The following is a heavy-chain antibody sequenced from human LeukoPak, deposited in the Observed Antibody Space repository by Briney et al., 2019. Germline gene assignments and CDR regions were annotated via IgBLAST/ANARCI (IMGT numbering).Heavy chain of an antibody. CDR1: GFTFSSYA. J-gene: IGHJ4*02. V-gene: IGHV3-23*01. CDR3: AKDQSLVGAPYYFDY. D-gene: IGHD1-26*01. CDR2: ISGSGGST. Sequence: PGGSLRLSCAASGFTFSSYAMSWVRQAPGKGLEWVSAISGSGGSTYYADSVKGRFTISRDNSKNTLYLQMNSLRAEDTALYYCAKDQSLVGAPYYFDYWGQGTLVTVSS.